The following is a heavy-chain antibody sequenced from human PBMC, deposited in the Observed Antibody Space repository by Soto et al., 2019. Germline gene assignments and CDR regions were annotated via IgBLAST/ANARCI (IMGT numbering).Heavy chain of an antibody. Sequence: GGSLRLSCAASGFTFGSYAMSWVRQAPGKGLQWVSLVGSTIYYADSVKGRFTISRDNAKNSLYLQMNSLRAEDTAVYYCAGTLNYGNYYYYYYMDVCGKGTTVTVSS. V-gene: IGHV3-21*04. CDR2: VGSTI. CDR3: AGTLNYGNYYYYYYMDV. D-gene: IGHD4-17*01. J-gene: IGHJ6*03. CDR1: GFTFGSYA.